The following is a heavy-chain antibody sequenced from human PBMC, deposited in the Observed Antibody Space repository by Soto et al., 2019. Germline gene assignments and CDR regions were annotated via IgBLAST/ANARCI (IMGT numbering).Heavy chain of an antibody. CDR1: GGTFSSYA. V-gene: IGHV1-69*01. CDR3: ARDQGRGYSSGWYGQYFQH. D-gene: IGHD6-19*01. J-gene: IGHJ1*01. CDR2: IIPIFGTA. Sequence: QVQLVQSGAEVKKPGSSVKVSCKASGGTFSSYAISWVRQAPGQGLEWMGGIIPIFGTANYAQKFQGRVTITADESTSTAYMELSSLRSEDTAMYYCARDQGRGYSSGWYGQYFQHWGQGTLVTVSS.